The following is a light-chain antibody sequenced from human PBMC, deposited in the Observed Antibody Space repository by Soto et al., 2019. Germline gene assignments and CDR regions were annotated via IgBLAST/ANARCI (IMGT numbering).Light chain of an antibody. V-gene: IGLV2-14*03. Sequence: QSALTQPASVSGSPGQSITISCTGTTSDVGYYNYVSWYQQHPGKAPKLMIYDVHYRPSGVSDRFSGSKSVNTASLTLSGLQAEDEADYYCSSYTSSSTLVFGTGTKLTVL. CDR1: TSDVGYYNY. CDR3: SSYTSSSTLV. CDR2: DVH. J-gene: IGLJ1*01.